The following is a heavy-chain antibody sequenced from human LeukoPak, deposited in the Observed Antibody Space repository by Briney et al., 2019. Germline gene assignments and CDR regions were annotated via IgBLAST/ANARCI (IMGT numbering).Heavy chain of an antibody. CDR2: ISSSSSYI. V-gene: IGHV3-21*01. J-gene: IGHJ6*02. CDR3: ARVDAHYYYGMDV. Sequence: GGSLRLSCAASGFTFSSYSMNWVRQAPGKGLEWVSSISSSSSYIYYADSVKGRFTISRDNAKISLYLQMNSLRAEDTAVYYCARVDAHYYYGMDVWGQGTTVTVSS. CDR1: GFTFSSYS.